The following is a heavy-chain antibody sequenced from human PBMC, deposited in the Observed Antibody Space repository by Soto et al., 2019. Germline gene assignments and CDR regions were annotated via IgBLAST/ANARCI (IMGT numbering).Heavy chain of an antibody. D-gene: IGHD6-19*01. J-gene: IGHJ4*02. CDR3: ARKGRIAVAPIDY. Sequence: QVQLVESGGGVVQTGRSLRLSCAASGFTFSSYGMHWVRQAPGKGLEWVAVIWYDGSNKYYADSVKGRFTISRDNSKNTLYLQMNSLRAEDTAVYYCARKGRIAVAPIDYWGQGTLVTVSS. CDR1: GFTFSSYG. CDR2: IWYDGSNK. V-gene: IGHV3-33*01.